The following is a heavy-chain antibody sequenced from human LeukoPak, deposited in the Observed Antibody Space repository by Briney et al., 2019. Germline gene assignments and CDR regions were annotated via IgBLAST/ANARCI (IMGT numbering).Heavy chain of an antibody. CDR2: VYYNGDT. D-gene: IGHD2/OR15-2a*01. J-gene: IGHJ5*02. Sequence: SETLSLTCTVSGGSISSSGSYWAWIRQPPGKGLEWIANVYYNGDTYCNSSLYSRVTISADTSKNQFSLNLRSVTAADTAVYYCARLLSPGWFDPWGQGTQVTVSS. CDR3: ARLLSPGWFDP. CDR1: GGSISSSGSY. V-gene: IGHV4-39*01.